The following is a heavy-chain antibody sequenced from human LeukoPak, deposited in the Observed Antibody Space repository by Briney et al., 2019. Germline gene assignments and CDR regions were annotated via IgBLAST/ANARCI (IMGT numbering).Heavy chain of an antibody. CDR2: IGIDSGNT. CDR1: GGSIGGYY. D-gene: IGHD5-24*01. V-gene: IGHV3-11*06. CDR3: ARDYKYAFDN. J-gene: IGHJ4*02. Sequence: WETLSLTCAVSGGSIGGYYWSWIRQTPGKGLEWISYIGIDSGNTNYADSVKGRFTISGDKAKNSLYLQMNSLRVEDTAVYYCARDYKYAFDNWGQGTLVTVSS.